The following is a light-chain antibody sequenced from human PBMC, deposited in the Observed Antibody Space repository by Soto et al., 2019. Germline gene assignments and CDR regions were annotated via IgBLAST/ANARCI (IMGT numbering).Light chain of an antibody. J-gene: IGKJ2*01. Sequence: EIVLTQSPGTLSLSPGERATLSCRASQSVSSDYLAWYQQKPGQAPRLLIYGTSSRATGIPDRFSGSGSGTDFTLTISRLEPEDFAVYYCHQYGGSLPVTFGQGTKVEIK. V-gene: IGKV3-20*01. CDR3: HQYGGSLPVT. CDR1: QSVSSDY. CDR2: GTS.